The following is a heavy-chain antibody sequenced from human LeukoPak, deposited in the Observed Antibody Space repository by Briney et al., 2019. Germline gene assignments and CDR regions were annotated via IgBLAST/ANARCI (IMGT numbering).Heavy chain of an antibody. J-gene: IGHJ4*02. D-gene: IGHD6-19*01. CDR3: ARGGLSGWYYFDY. Sequence: GGSLRLSCTVSGFTVSSNSMSWVRQAPGKGLEWVSYISSSGSIIYFADSVKGRFTISRDNAKNSLYLQMNSLRAEDTAVYYCARGGLSGWYYFDYWGQGTLVTVSS. CDR1: GFTVSSNS. CDR2: ISSSGSII. V-gene: IGHV3-11*04.